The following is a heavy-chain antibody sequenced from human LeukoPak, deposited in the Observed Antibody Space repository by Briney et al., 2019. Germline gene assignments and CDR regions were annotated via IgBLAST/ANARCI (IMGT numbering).Heavy chain of an antibody. D-gene: IGHD2-2*01. Sequence: GGSLRLSCAASGFTFSSYAMHWVRQAPGKGLEWVAVISYDGSNKYYADSVKGRFPISRDNSKNTLYLQMNSLRAEDTAVYYCAKDLCSSTSCYGIFDYWGQGTLVTVSS. J-gene: IGHJ4*02. V-gene: IGHV3-30*04. CDR3: AKDLCSSTSCYGIFDY. CDR2: ISYDGSNK. CDR1: GFTFSSYA.